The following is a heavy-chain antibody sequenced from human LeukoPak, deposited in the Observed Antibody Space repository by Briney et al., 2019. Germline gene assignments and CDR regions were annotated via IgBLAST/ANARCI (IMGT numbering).Heavy chain of an antibody. CDR2: ISGSGSTI. D-gene: IGHD4-23*01. Sequence: GGSLRLSCAASGFTVSSNYMSWVRQAPGKGLEWVSAISGSGSTIYYADSVKGRFTISRDNAKNSLYLQMNSLRAEDTAVYYCASLYYGGNNFDYWGQGTLVTVSS. V-gene: IGHV3-11*04. CDR1: GFTVSSNY. J-gene: IGHJ4*02. CDR3: ASLYYGGNNFDY.